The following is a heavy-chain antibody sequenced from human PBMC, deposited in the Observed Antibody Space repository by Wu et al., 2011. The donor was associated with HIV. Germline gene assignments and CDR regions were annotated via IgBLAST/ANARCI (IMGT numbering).Heavy chain of an antibody. D-gene: IGHD5-18*01. J-gene: IGHJ4*02. Sequence: QVQLVQSGAELKKPGASLNVSCRASGYTFTGYYMHWVRQAPGQGLEWMGWINPNSGGTNYAQKFQGRVTMTRDTSISTAYMELSRLRSDDTAVYYCARGGYSYGYYYFDYWGQGTLVTVSS. CDR3: ARGGYSYGYYYFDY. CDR2: INPNSGGT. V-gene: IGHV1-2*02. CDR1: GYTFTGYY.